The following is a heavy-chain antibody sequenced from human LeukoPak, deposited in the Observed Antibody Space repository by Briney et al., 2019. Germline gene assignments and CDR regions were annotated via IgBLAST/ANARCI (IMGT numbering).Heavy chain of an antibody. V-gene: IGHV3-30*02. CDR2: IRYDGSNK. CDR1: GFTFSSYG. J-gene: IGHJ4*02. Sequence: GGSLRLSCAASGFTFSSYGMHWVRQAPGKGLEWVAFIRYDGSNKYYADSVKGRFTISRDNSKNTLCLQMNSLRAEDTAVYYCARSWIQLWPYDHWGQGTLVTVFS. CDR3: ARSWIQLWPYDH. D-gene: IGHD5-18*01.